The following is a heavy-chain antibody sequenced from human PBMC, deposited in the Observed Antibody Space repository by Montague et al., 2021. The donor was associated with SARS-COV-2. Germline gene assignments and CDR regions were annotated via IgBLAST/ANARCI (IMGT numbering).Heavy chain of an antibody. Sequence: SETLSLTCIVSGGSISSRTYYWGWIRQPPGKGLVWIGRIFYDGSTYYNPSLKSRVTISADTSKNQFSLNLSSVTAADTAVYYCARHGPNDYYHSRYFDLWGRGTLVSVSS. CDR1: GGSISSRTYY. CDR3: ARHGPNDYYHSRYFDL. D-gene: IGHD3-10*01. CDR2: IFYDGST. J-gene: IGHJ2*01. V-gene: IGHV4-39*01.